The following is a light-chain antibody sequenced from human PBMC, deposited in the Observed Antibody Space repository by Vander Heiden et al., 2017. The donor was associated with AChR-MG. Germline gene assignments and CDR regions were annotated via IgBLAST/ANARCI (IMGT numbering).Light chain of an antibody. V-gene: IGLV2-11*01. J-gene: IGLJ2*01. Sequence: QSALTQPRSVSGSPGQSVPISCTGTSSDVGGYNYVSWYQQHPGKAPKLMIYDVSKRPSGVPDRFSGSKSGNTASLTISGLQPEDEADYYCCSYAGSYTFMVFGGGTKLTVL. CDR2: DVS. CDR1: SSDVGGYNY. CDR3: CSYAGSYTFMV.